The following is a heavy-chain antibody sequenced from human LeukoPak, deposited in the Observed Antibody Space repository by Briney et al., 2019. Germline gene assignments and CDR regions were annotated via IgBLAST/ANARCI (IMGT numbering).Heavy chain of an antibody. V-gene: IGHV3-33*01. Sequence: PGGSLRLSCAASGFIFNTDAMHWVRQAPGKGLEWVAVIWYGETNKDYADSVRGRFTISRDNSNNMLYLQMNSLRAEDTAVYFCARNYVFLSSTYYMDVWGKGTTVIVSS. CDR2: IWYGETNK. CDR3: ARNYVFLSSTYYMDV. CDR1: GFIFNTDA. D-gene: IGHD1-7*01. J-gene: IGHJ6*03.